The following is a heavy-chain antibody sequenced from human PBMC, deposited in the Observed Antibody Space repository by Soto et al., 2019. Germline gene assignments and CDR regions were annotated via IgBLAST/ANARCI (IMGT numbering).Heavy chain of an antibody. V-gene: IGHV1-69*13. D-gene: IGHD3-10*01. CDR3: ARARTYYYGSGSHTPYGLDV. CDR2: IIPIFGTA. CDR1: GGTFSSYA. J-gene: IGHJ6*02. Sequence: SVKVSCKASGGTFSSYAISWVRQAPGQGLEWMGGIIPIFGTANYAQKFQGRVTITADESTSTAYMELSSLRSEDTAVYYCARARTYYYGSGSHTPYGLDVWGQGTTVTVSS.